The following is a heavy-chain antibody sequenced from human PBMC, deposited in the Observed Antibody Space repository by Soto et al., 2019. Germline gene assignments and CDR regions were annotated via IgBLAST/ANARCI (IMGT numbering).Heavy chain of an antibody. CDR3: ARGIGYCSSINCYSSRRLRFDS. D-gene: IGHD2-2*01. V-gene: IGHV4-34*01. CDR2: VNHSGTT. Sequence: QVQLQQWGAGLLKPSETLSLTCAVYGGSFSGYYWTWISQSPEKGLEWIGGVNHSGTTYYNPSLKNLCTISGHTPKTQFSPKMSSVTAADTAVYYCARGIGYCSSINCYSSRRLRFDSWGQGTLVTVSS. CDR1: GGSFSGYY. J-gene: IGHJ4*02.